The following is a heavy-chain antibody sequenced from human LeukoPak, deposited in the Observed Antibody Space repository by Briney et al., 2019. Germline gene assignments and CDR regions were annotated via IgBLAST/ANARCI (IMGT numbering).Heavy chain of an antibody. V-gene: IGHV1-69*13. Sequence: SVKVSCKASGGTFSSYAISWVRQAPGQGLEWMGGIIPIFGTANYAQKFQGRVTITADESTSTAYMELSSLRSEDTAVYYCARDVGATPYYFDYWGQGTLVAVSS. CDR1: GGTFSSYA. CDR2: IIPIFGTA. J-gene: IGHJ4*02. D-gene: IGHD1-26*01. CDR3: ARDVGATPYYFDY.